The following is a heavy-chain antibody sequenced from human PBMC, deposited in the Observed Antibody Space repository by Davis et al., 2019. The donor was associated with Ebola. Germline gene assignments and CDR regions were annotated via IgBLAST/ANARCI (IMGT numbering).Heavy chain of an antibody. CDR3: ARDGEKLELGFFDY. V-gene: IGHV1-46*01. D-gene: IGHD1-7*01. Sequence: ASVKVSCKASGYTFTSYYMHWVRQAPGQGLEWMGIINPSGGSTSYAQKFQGRVTMTRDTSTSTAYMELRSLRSDDTAVYYCARDGEKLELGFFDYWGQGTLVTVSS. CDR1: GYTFTSYY. J-gene: IGHJ4*02. CDR2: INPSGGST.